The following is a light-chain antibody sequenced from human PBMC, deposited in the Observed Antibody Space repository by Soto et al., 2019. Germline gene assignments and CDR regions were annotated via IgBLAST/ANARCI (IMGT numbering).Light chain of an antibody. CDR1: SADIGFYDY. V-gene: IGLV2-14*01. CDR2: GVT. Sequence: QSALTQPASVFGSPGQSITISCTGTSADIGFYDYVSWYQQYPGKAPNLLIYGVTYRPSGISYRFSGSKSGSTASLTISGLRDADDADYYCSSYSTSFFYVFGTGTKLTVL. J-gene: IGLJ1*01. CDR3: SSYSTSFFYV.